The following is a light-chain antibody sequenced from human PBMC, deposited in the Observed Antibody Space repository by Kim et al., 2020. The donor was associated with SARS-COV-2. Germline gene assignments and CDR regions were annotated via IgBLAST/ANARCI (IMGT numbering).Light chain of an antibody. V-gene: IGKV3-15*01. CDR2: GES. CDR1: QSVSST. J-gene: IGKJ4*01. Sequence: VSPEEGPTLSWRANQSVSSTLAWYQQKPGLAPRLLVYGESTRATGIPARFRGSGSGTEFTLTISSLQSEDFAVYFCQQYNNWPLTFGGGTKVDIK. CDR3: QQYNNWPLT.